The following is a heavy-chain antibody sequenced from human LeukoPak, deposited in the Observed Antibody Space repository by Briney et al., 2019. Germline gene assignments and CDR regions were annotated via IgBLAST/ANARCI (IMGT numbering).Heavy chain of an antibody. D-gene: IGHD5-18*01. Sequence: GGSLRLSCAASGFTFSSYAMSWVRQAPGKGLEWVSSISGSGGASYYADSVKGRFTISRDNAKNSLYLQMNSLTPEDTAVYYCARGYSYAYTDYWGQGTLVTVSS. CDR1: GFTFSSYA. V-gene: IGHV3-23*01. J-gene: IGHJ4*02. CDR2: ISGSGGAS. CDR3: ARGYSYAYTDY.